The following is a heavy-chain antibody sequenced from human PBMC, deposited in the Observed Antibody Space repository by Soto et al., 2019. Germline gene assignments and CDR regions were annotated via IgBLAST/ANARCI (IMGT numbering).Heavy chain of an antibody. D-gene: IGHD6-25*01. J-gene: IGHJ6*02. V-gene: IGHV4-34*01. CDR3: ARVSPGAAAVYYYYYGMDV. CDR2: INHSGST. CDR1: GGSFSGYY. Sequence: SETLSLTCAVYGGSFSGYYWSWIRQPPGKGLEWIGEINHSGSTNYNPSLKSRVTISVDTSKNQFSLKLSSVTAADTAVYYRARVSPGAAAVYYYYYGMDVWGQGTTVTVSS.